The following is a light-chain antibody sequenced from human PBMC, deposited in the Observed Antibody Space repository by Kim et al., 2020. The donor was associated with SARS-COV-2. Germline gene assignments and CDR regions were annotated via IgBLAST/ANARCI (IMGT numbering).Light chain of an antibody. CDR1: QSVSSN. CDR2: GAS. V-gene: IGKV3-15*01. Sequence: EIVMTQSPATLSVSPGERATLSCRASQSVSSNLAWYQQKPGQAPRLLIYGASTRATGIPGRFSGSGSGTEFILTISSLQSEDFAVYYCQQYSRWPLTFGEGTKVDIK. J-gene: IGKJ4*01. CDR3: QQYSRWPLT.